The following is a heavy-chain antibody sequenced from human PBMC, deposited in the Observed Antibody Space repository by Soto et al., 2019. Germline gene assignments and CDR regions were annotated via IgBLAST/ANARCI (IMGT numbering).Heavy chain of an antibody. J-gene: IGHJ4*02. CDR3: TRRPFRTTSGGIDY. D-gene: IGHD2-15*01. CDR2: INHSGST. Sequence: SETLSLTCAVYGGSFSGYYWTWIRQPPGTGLEWIGEINHSGSTNYNPSLKSRVTISVDTSNNRLSLRLTSVSAADTAMYYCTRRPFRTTSGGIDYWGRGTLVTVSS. V-gene: IGHV4-34*01. CDR1: GGSFSGYY.